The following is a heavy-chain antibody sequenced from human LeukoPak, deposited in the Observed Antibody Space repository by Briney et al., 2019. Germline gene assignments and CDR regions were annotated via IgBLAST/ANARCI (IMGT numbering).Heavy chain of an antibody. Sequence: ASVKVSCKASGYTFTSYGISWVRQAPGQGLEWMGWISAYSGNTNYAQKLQGRVTMTTDTSTSTAYMELRSLRSDDTAVYYCARDEDSWSHGSGNNDYWGQGTLVTVSS. CDR1: GYTFTSYG. V-gene: IGHV1-18*04. D-gene: IGHD3-10*01. CDR2: ISAYSGNT. CDR3: ARDEDSWSHGSGNNDY. J-gene: IGHJ4*02.